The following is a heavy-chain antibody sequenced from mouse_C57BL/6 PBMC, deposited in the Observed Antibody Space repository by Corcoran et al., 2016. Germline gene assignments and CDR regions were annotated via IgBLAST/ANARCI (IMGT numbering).Heavy chain of an antibody. J-gene: IGHJ3*01. CDR3: ARSTGTFCLAY. CDR1: GYTFTGYD. V-gene: IGHV1-76*01. CDR2: IYPGSGNT. D-gene: IGHD4-1*01. Sequence: QVQLKQSGAELVRPGASVKMSCKASGYTFTGYDINWVKQRPGQGLEWIARIYPGSGNTYYNEKFKGKATLTAEKSSSTAYMQLGSLTSEDAAVYFCARSTGTFCLAYWGQGTLVTVSA.